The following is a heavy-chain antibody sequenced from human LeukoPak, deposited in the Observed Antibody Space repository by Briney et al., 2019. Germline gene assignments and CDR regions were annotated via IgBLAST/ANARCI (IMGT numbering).Heavy chain of an antibody. CDR3: AREVGDGYNYPGAFDI. J-gene: IGHJ3*02. V-gene: IGHV4-39*07. CDR1: GGSISSSSYY. D-gene: IGHD5-24*01. CDR2: IYYSGST. Sequence: SETLSLTCTVSGGSISSSSYYWGWIRQPPGKGLEWIGSIYYSGSTYYNPSLKSRVTISVDTSKNQFSLKLSSVTAADTAVYYCAREVGDGYNYPGAFDIWGQGTMVTVSS.